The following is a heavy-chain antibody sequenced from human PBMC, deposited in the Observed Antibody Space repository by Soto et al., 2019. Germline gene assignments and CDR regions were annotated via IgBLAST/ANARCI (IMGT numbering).Heavy chain of an antibody. V-gene: IGHV3-7*03. CDR3: AREKIVVSDHDTDAFDI. Sequence: EVQLVESGGGLVQPGGSLRLSCAASGFTFSSYWMSWVRQAPGKGLEWVANIKQDGSEKYYVDSVKGRFTISRDNAKNSLYLKMNSLRAEDTAVYYCAREKIVVSDHDTDAFDIWGQGTMVTVSS. J-gene: IGHJ3*02. D-gene: IGHD3-22*01. CDR1: GFTFSSYW. CDR2: IKQDGSEK.